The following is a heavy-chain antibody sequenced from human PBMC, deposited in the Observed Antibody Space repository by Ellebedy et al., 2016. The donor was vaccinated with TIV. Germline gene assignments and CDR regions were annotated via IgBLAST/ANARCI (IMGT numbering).Heavy chain of an antibody. V-gene: IGHV3-30-3*01. D-gene: IGHD3-22*01. CDR3: ARDLGYYDSSGYFGY. CDR2: ISYDGSNK. Sequence: GGSLRLSCAASGFNFNTHFMSWVRQAPGKGLEWVAVISYDGSNKYYADSVKGRFTISRDNSKNTLYLQMNSLRAEDTAVYYCARDLGYYDSSGYFGYWGQGTLVTVPS. CDR1: GFNFNTHF. J-gene: IGHJ4*02.